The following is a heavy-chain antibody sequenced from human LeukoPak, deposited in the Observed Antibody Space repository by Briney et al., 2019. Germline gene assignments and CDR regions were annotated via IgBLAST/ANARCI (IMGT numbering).Heavy chain of an antibody. J-gene: IGHJ1*01. CDR2: IFYTGST. Sequence: PSETLSLTCTVSNGSISSYYWSWIRQPPGKGLEYIGYIFYTGSTNYNPSLKSRVTISVDTSKNQFSLRLTSVTAADTAMYYCARSYYDSSGYPPEYFQHWGQGTLVTVSS. V-gene: IGHV4-59*01. D-gene: IGHD3-22*01. CDR1: NGSISSYY. CDR3: ARSYYDSSGYPPEYFQH.